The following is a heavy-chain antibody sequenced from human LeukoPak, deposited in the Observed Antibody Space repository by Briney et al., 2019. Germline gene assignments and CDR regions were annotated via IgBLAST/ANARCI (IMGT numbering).Heavy chain of an antibody. D-gene: IGHD4-17*01. CDR3: TRMTTGHDY. Sequence: SETLSLTCAVSGVSFDDYYCAWVRQTPGKGLEWIGEINHSGYTNDSPSLKSGVTLSIDTSRKQFSLNLRSVTVADAGIYYCTRMTTGHDYWGQGTLVTVSS. V-gene: IGHV4-34*01. CDR1: GVSFDDYY. CDR2: INHSGYT. J-gene: IGHJ4*02.